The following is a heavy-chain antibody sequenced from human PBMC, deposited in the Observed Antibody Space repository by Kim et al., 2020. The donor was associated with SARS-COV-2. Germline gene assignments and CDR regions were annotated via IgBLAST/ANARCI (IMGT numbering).Heavy chain of an antibody. CDR3: AKDLHIAAAE. J-gene: IGHJ4*02. CDR2: ST. Sequence: STYYADSVKGRFTISRDNSKNTLYLQMNSLRAEDTAVYYCAKDLHIAAAEWGQGTLVTVSS. D-gene: IGHD6-13*01. V-gene: IGHV3-23*01.